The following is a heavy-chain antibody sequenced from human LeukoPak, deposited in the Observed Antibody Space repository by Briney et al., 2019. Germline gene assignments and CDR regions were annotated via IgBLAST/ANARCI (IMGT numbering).Heavy chain of an antibody. CDR2: IYYSGST. CDR1: GGSISSSSYY. CDR3: ARGRNYGDYYYYYYMDV. D-gene: IGHD4-11*01. Sequence: SETLSLTCTVSGGSISSSSYYWGWIRQPPGKGLEWIGSIYYSGSTYYNPSLKSRVTISVDTSKNQFSLRLSSVTAADTAVYYCARGRNYGDYYYYYYMDVWGKGTTVTVSS. V-gene: IGHV4-39*07. J-gene: IGHJ6*03.